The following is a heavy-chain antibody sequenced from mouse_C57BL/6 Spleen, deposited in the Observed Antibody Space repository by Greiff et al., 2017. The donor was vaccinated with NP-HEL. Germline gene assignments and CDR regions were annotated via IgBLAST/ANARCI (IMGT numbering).Heavy chain of an antibody. V-gene: IGHV5-17*01. D-gene: IGHD1-1*01. CDR2: ISSGSSTI. J-gene: IGHJ3*01. Sequence: EVQLVESGGGLVKPGGSLKLSCAASGFTFSDYGMHWVRQAPEKGLEWVAYISSGSSTIYYADTVKGRFTISRDNAKNTLFLQMTSVRSEDTAMYDGARGYGRSPAWFAYWGQGTLGTVSA. CDR3: ARGYGRSPAWFAY. CDR1: GFTFSDYG.